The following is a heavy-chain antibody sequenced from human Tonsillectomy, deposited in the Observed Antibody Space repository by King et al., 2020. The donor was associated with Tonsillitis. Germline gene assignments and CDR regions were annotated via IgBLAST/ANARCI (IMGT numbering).Heavy chain of an antibody. D-gene: IGHD3-16*01. CDR2: IFYSGTT. CDR1: GGSVSSGSYY. CDR3: ASDDYINYDAFDI. V-gene: IGHV4-61*01. J-gene: IGHJ3*02. Sequence: VQLQESGPGLVKPSETLSLTCTVSGGSVSSGSYYWSWIRQPPGKGLEWIGHIFYSGTTNYNPSLKSRVTISVDTSKNQFSLKLTSVTAADTAVYYCASDDYINYDAFDIWGPGTMVTVSS.